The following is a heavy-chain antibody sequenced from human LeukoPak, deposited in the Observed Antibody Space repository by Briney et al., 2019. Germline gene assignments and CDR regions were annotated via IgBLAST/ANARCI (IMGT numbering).Heavy chain of an antibody. V-gene: IGHV4-34*01. Sequence: SETLSLTCAVYGGSFSGYYWSWIRQPPGKGLEWIGEINHSGSTNYNPSLKSRVTMSVDTSKNQFSLKLSSVTAADTAVYYCARGTDISYYYYYXDVXGKGTXVTISS. CDR3: ARGTDISYYYYYXDV. J-gene: IGHJ6*03. CDR1: GGSFSGYY. CDR2: INHSGST. D-gene: IGHD3-3*02.